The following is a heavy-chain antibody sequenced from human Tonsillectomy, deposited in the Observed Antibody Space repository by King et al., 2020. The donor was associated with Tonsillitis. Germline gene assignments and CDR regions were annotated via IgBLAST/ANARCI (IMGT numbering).Heavy chain of an antibody. CDR3: ASTIRDVNYYDSSGYYFDY. J-gene: IGHJ4*02. V-gene: IGHV4-59*08. D-gene: IGHD3-22*01. CDR1: GSSISSYY. Sequence: QLQESGPGLVKPSETLSLTCTVSGSSISSYYWSWIRQPPGKGLEWIGDIYYSGSTNYNPSLKSRCPISVDTSKNQFSLKLSSVTAADTAVYYCASTIRDVNYYDSSGYYFDYWGQGTLVTVSS. CDR2: IYYSGST.